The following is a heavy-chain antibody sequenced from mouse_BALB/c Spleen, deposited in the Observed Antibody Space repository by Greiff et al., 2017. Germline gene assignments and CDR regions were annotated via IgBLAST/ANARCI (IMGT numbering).Heavy chain of an antibody. J-gene: IGHJ2*01. Sequence: EVQLVESGGGLVKPGGSLKLSCAASGFTFSDYYMYWVRQTPEKRLEWVATISDGGSYTYYPDSVKGRFTISRDNAKNNLYLQMSSLKSEDTAMYYCARGDDLGFDYWGQGTTLTVSS. CDR2: ISDGGSYT. CDR1: GFTFSDYY. CDR3: ARGDDLGFDY. D-gene: IGHD2-3*01. V-gene: IGHV5-4*02.